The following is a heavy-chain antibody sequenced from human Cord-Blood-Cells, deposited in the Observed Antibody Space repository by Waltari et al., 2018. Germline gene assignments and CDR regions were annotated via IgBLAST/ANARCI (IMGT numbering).Heavy chain of an antibody. J-gene: IGHJ5*02. CDR3: ATDSRHTRITIFGVVTDNWFDP. D-gene: IGHD3-3*01. Sequence: GYTLTELSMHWVRQAPGKGLEWMGGFDPEDGETIYAQKFQGRVTMTEDTSTDTAYMELSSLRSEDTAVYYCATDSRHTRITIFGVVTDNWFDPWGQGTLVTVSS. CDR1: GYTLTELS. V-gene: IGHV1-24*01. CDR2: FDPEDGET.